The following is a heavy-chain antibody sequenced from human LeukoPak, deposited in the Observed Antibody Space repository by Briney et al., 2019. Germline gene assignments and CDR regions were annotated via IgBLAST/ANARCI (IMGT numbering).Heavy chain of an antibody. Sequence: GGSLRLSCAASGFNFSSYSMSWVRQAPGKGVEGDSYFSSSSSTIYYADSVKGRFSISRDNDQQSLYLQLTSLRAEDPVVYYWAREPPYAPPPLAAFDIWGQGTLVTVSS. CDR3: AREPPYAPPPLAAFDI. D-gene: IGHD3-16*01. CDR2: FSSSSSTI. CDR1: GFNFSSYS. V-gene: IGHV3-48*04. J-gene: IGHJ3*02.